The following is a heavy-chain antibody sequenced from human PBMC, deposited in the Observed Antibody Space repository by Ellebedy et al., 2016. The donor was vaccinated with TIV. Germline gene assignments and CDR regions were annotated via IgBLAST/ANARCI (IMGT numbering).Heavy chain of an antibody. CDR2: INRSGST. Sequence: MPGGSLRLSCAVYGASFSGYYWSWIRQPPGKGLEWIGEINRSGSTNYNPSLKSRVTISVDTSKNQFSLKLSSVTAADTAVYYCAREGSRNFDDWGQGTLVSVSS. CDR3: AREGSRNFDD. V-gene: IGHV4-34*01. J-gene: IGHJ4*02. CDR1: GASFSGYY.